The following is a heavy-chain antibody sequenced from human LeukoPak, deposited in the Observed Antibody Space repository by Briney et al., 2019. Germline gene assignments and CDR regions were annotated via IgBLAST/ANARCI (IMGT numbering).Heavy chain of an antibody. D-gene: IGHD2-15*01. CDR1: GGSISSYY. CDR3: ARQARYCSGGSCYGEFDY. J-gene: IGHJ4*02. CDR2: IYYSGST. Sequence: SETLSLTCTVSGGSISSYYWSWIRQPPGKGLEWIGYIYYSGSTKYNPSLKSRVTISVDTSKNQFSLKLSSVTAADTAVYYCARQARYCSGGSCYGEFDYWGQGTLVTVSS. V-gene: IGHV4-59*01.